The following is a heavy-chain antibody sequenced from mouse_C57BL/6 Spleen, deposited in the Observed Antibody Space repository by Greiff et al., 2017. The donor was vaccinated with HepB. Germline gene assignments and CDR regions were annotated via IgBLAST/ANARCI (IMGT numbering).Heavy chain of an antibody. D-gene: IGHD2-4*01. CDR2: IWSGGST. V-gene: IGHV2-2*01. Sequence: VMLVESGPGLVQPSQSLSITCTVSGFSLTSYGVHWVRQSPGKGLEWLGVIWSGGSTDYNAAFISRLSISKDNSKSQVFFKMNSLQADDTAIYYCASPSYYDRNWFAYWGQGTLVTVSA. CDR1: GFSLTSYG. CDR3: ASPSYYDRNWFAY. J-gene: IGHJ3*01.